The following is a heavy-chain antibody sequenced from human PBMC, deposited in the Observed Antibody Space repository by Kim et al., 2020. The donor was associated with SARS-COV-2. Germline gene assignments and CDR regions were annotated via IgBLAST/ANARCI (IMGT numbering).Heavy chain of an antibody. V-gene: IGHV4-31*03. D-gene: IGHD3-22*01. CDR3: ARTYYYDSSGYLDDY. Sequence: SETLSLTCTVSGGSINGGDGYWTWIRQHPGKGLEWIGYIYYSGSTYYNPSLKSRVTISADTSRNQFSLQLRSVTAADTAVYYCARTYYYDSSGYLDDYWG. CDR1: GGSINGGDGY. J-gene: IGHJ4*01. CDR2: IYYSGST.